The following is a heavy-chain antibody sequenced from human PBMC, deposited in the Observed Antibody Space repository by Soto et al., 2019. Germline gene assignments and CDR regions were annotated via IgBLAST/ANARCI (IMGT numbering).Heavy chain of an antibody. CDR1: GGTFSSYA. J-gene: IGHJ6*02. CDR3: ARSKDIVVVVAALADYYYGMDV. CDR2: IIPIFGTA. Sequence: ASVKVSCKASGGTFSSYAISWVRQAPGQGLEWMGGIIPIFGTANYAQKFQGRVTITADESTSTAYMELSSLRSEDTAVYYCARSKDIVVVVAALADYYYGMDVWGQGTTVTVSS. V-gene: IGHV1-69*13. D-gene: IGHD2-15*01.